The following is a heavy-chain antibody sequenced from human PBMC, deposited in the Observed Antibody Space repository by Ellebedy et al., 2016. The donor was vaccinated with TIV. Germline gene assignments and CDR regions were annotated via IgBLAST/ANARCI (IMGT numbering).Heavy chain of an antibody. J-gene: IGHJ3*01. CDR3: AKGALWFGEIDAFDV. V-gene: IGHV3-23*01. Sequence: GGSLRLXXAASGFPFSSYAMSWVRQAPGKGLEWVSAISDAGVSTYYADSVRGRFTISRDNSKNTLYLHMSSLRVEDTAVYYCAKGALWFGEIDAFDVWGQGTMVTVPS. CDR1: GFPFSSYA. CDR2: ISDAGVST. D-gene: IGHD3-10*01.